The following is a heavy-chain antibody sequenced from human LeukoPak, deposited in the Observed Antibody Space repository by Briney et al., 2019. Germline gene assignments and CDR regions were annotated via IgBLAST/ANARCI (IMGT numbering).Heavy chain of an antibody. J-gene: IGHJ1*01. CDR2: IYYNVSP. V-gene: IGHV4-39*07. Sequence: SETLSLTCSVSGGSISSSSSYWGWIRQPPGKGLQWVGTIYYNVSPFYNPSLKSRVTISLHTSTNQFSLNLSSVTPADTAVYYCATAFCGGDCFLTDSEYFQHWGQGSLVTVSS. CDR1: GGSISSSSSY. D-gene: IGHD2-21*02. CDR3: ATAFCGGDCFLTDSEYFQH.